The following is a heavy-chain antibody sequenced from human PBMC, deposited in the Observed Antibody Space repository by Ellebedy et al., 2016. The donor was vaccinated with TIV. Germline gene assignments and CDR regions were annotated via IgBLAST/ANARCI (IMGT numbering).Heavy chain of an antibody. CDR3: ASQLGGFSAGSSDY. Sequence: MPSETLSLTCTVSGGSVSNGIYYWGWIRQPPGKGLEWIGSIYVIGSTNYTPSLKSRVTISLDTSKNQFSLKLSSVTAADTAVYYCASQLGGFSAGSSDYWGQGTLVTVSS. CDR2: IYVIGST. D-gene: IGHD5-24*01. V-gene: IGHV4-39*07. J-gene: IGHJ4*02. CDR1: GGSVSNGIYY.